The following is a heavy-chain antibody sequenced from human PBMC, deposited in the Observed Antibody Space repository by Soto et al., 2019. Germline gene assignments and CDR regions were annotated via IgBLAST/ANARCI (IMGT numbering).Heavy chain of an antibody. J-gene: IGHJ3*02. Sequence: GGSLRLSCAASGFTFSSYAMSWVRQAPGKGLEWVSAISGSGGSTYYADSVKGRFTISRDNSKNTLYLQMNSLRAEDTAVYYCAKAYSCSGGSCYYTGAFDIWGQGTMVTVSS. D-gene: IGHD2-15*01. CDR2: ISGSGGST. V-gene: IGHV3-23*01. CDR1: GFTFSSYA. CDR3: AKAYSCSGGSCYYTGAFDI.